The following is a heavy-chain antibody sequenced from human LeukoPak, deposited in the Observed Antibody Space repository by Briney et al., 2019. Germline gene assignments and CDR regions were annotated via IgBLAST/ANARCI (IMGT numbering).Heavy chain of an antibody. CDR1: GFTFRDFS. V-gene: IGHV3-43*02. CDR2: ISGDGSAT. Sequence: GGSLRLSCAASGFTFRDFSMHWVRQAPGKGLEWVSLISGDGSATHHGDSVKGRFTISRDNSKDSVYLQMSGLTVEDTAFYYCAKGNNSFSFTLDYWGQGALVTVSS. D-gene: IGHD2/OR15-2a*01. CDR3: AKGNNSFSFTLDY. J-gene: IGHJ4*02.